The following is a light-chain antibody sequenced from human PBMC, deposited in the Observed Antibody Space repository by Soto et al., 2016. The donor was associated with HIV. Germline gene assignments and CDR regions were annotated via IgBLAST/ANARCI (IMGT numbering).Light chain of an antibody. CDR3: QQYTSYSRT. J-gene: IGKJ1*01. V-gene: IGKV1-5*03. CDR1: QSISSW. Sequence: DIQMTQSPSTLSASVGDRVTITCRASQSISSWLAWYQKKPGKAPKLLIYKASSLERGVPSRFSGSGSGTQFTLTISSLQPDDFATYYCQQYTSYSRTFGQGT. CDR2: KAS.